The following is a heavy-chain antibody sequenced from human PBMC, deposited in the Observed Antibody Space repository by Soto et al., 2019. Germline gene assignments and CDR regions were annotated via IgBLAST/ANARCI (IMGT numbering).Heavy chain of an antibody. CDR1: GGSISSYY. CDR3: ARHSPYCSSTSCYAFDI. D-gene: IGHD2-2*01. V-gene: IGHV4-59*08. CDR2: IYYSGST. Sequence: SETLSLTCTVSGGSISSYYWSWIRQPPGKGLEWIGYIYYSGSTNYNPSLKSRVTISVDTSKNQFSLKLSSVTAADTAVYYCARHSPYCSSTSCYAFDIWGQGTMVTVSS. J-gene: IGHJ3*02.